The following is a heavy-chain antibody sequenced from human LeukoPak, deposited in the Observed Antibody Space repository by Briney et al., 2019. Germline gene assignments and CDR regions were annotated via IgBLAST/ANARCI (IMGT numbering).Heavy chain of an antibody. Sequence: GGSLRLSCAASGFTFSDYYMSWIRQAPGKGLEWVSYISGSSTYTNYAESVKGRFTISRDNAKNLLYLQMNSLRAEGTAVYHCARDCTSTSCYVFDYWGQGTLVSVSS. J-gene: IGHJ4*02. CDR1: GFTFSDYY. CDR3: ARDCTSTSCYVFDY. V-gene: IGHV3-11*05. D-gene: IGHD2-2*01. CDR2: ISGSSTYT.